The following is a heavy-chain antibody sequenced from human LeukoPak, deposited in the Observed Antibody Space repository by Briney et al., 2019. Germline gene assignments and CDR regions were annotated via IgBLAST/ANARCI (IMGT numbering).Heavy chain of an antibody. V-gene: IGHV3-73*01. CDR3: TGQPNYGDYPN. CDR1: GFTFSGST. CDR2: IRNKANSYAT. J-gene: IGHJ4*02. D-gene: IGHD4-17*01. Sequence: GGSLRLSCAASGFTFSGSTMHWVRQASGKGPEWVGRIRNKANSYATAYAESVKGRFTISRDDSKNTVYLQMNSLKTEDTAVYYCTGQPNYGDYPNWGQGALVTVSS.